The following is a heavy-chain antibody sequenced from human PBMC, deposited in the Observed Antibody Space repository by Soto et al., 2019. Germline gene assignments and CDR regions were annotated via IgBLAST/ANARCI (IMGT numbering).Heavy chain of an antibody. CDR1: RFTFSTYW. CDR3: ARGYWNLY. J-gene: IGHJ4*02. V-gene: IGHV3-7*03. D-gene: IGHD1-1*01. CDR2: IKPAGSEQ. Sequence: PGGSLRLSCAASRFTFSTYWMSWVRQAPGKGLEWVANIKPAGSEQYYVDSVKGRFTISRDNAKNSLYLQMNSLRAEDTAVYYCARGYWNLYWGQGTLVTVSS.